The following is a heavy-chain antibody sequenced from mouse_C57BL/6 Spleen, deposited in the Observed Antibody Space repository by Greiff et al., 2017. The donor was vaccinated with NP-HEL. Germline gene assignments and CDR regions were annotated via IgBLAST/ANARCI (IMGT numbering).Heavy chain of an antibody. CDR2: IDPNSGGT. D-gene: IGHD2-3*01. CDR1: GYTFTSYW. J-gene: IGHJ2*01. V-gene: IGHV1-72*01. Sequence: VQLQQPGAELVKPGASVKLSCKASGYTFTSYWMHWVKQRPGRGLEWIGRIDPNSGGTKYNEKFKSKATLTVDKPSSTAYMQLSSLTSEDSAVYYCASPPYDGYPYYFDYWGQGTTLTVSS. CDR3: ASPPYDGYPYYFDY.